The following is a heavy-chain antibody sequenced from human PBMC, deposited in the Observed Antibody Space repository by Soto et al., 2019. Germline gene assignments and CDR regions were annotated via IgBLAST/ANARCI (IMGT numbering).Heavy chain of an antibody. J-gene: IGHJ3*01. CDR1: GGSFSGYF. CDR3: ARGGSSDWQVAFDF. V-gene: IGHV4-34*01. Sequence: SETLSLTCDVYGGSFSGYFWNWIRQSPGKGLEWIGKVNHNGRNNYNPSLKSRVTISLDMSKKQISLKLTSVTAADTAVYYCARGGSSDWQVAFDFWGQGTMVTVS. CDR2: VNHNGRN. D-gene: IGHD6-19*01.